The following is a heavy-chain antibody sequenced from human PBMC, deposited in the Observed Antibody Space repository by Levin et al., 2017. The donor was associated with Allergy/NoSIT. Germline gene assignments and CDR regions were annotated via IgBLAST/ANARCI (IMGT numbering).Heavy chain of an antibody. D-gene: IGHD5-18*01. V-gene: IGHV4-34*01. J-gene: IGHJ4*02. Sequence: SQTLSLPCAVYGGSFSGYYWSWIRQPPGKGLEWIGEINHSGSTNYNPSLKSRVTISVDTSKNQFSLKLSSVTAADTAVYYCARGLGDTAMVTEFDYWGQGTLVTVSS. CDR2: INHSGST. CDR3: ARGLGDTAMVTEFDY. CDR1: GGSFSGYY.